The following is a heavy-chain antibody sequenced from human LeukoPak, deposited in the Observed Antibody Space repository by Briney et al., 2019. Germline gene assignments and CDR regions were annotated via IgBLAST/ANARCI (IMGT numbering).Heavy chain of an antibody. J-gene: IGHJ5*02. CDR3: ARVPHGETIFGVVLYWFDP. CDR2: IYHSGTT. V-gene: IGHV4-38-2*02. Sequence: SETLSLTCTVSSYSISSGYYWGWIRQPPGKGLEWIGSIYHSGTTYYNPSLKSRLTISVHTSKNQSSLKLSSVPTADTAVYYCARVPHGETIFGVVLYWFDPWGQGPLVTVFS. D-gene: IGHD3-3*01. CDR1: SYSISSGYY.